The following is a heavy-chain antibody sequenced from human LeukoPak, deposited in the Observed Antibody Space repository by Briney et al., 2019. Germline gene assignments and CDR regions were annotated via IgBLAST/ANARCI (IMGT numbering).Heavy chain of an antibody. D-gene: IGHD4-17*01. J-gene: IGHJ3*02. Sequence: ASVKVSCKASGYTFTGYYMHWVRQAPGQGLEWMGRINPNSGGTNYAQKFQGRVTMTRDTSISAAYMELSRLRSDDTAVYYCARWDGDYGAFDIWGQGTLVTVSS. CDR1: GYTFTGYY. CDR2: INPNSGGT. V-gene: IGHV1-2*06. CDR3: ARWDGDYGAFDI.